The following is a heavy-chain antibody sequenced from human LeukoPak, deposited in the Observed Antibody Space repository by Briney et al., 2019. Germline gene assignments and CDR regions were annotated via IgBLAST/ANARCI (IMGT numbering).Heavy chain of an antibody. J-gene: IGHJ4*02. CDR1: GFTFSNYW. CDR3: ARVGQNYDFWSGYYYVGDY. D-gene: IGHD3-3*01. Sequence: GGSLRLSCAASGFTFSNYWMSWVRQAPGKGLERVANINQDGSEKYSVDSVKGRFTFSRDNAKDSLYLQMNSLRAEDTAVYYCARVGQNYDFWSGYYYVGDYWGQGTLVTVSS. CDR2: INQDGSEK. V-gene: IGHV3-7*01.